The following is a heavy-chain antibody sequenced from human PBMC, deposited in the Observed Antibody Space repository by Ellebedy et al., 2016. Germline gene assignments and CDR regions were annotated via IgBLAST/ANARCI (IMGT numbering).Heavy chain of an antibody. D-gene: IGHD4-17*01. V-gene: IGHV1-2*02. CDR3: ARRDYGIDAFDI. CDR2: VNPNSGGT. CDR1: GYTFPGYY. J-gene: IGHJ3*02. Sequence: ASVQVSCXASGYTFPGYYIHWVRQAPGQGLEWMAWVNPNSGGTNYAQKFRSRVTMTTDTSISTAYMELSGLTSDDTAVYYCARRDYGIDAFDIWGRGTMVTVSS.